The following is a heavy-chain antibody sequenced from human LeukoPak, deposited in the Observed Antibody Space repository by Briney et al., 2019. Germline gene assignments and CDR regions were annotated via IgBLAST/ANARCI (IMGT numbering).Heavy chain of an antibody. D-gene: IGHD6-19*01. CDR3: AKGSSSGWYDYFDY. CDR1: KFTFSHYG. V-gene: IGHV3-30*18. CDR2: ISSDGSIK. J-gene: IGHJ4*02. Sequence: GGSLRLSCTASKFTFSHYGMQWVRQAPGKGLEWVAVISSDGSIKVYADSVKGRFTISRDNAKNSLYLQMNSLRAEDTALYYCAKGSSSGWYDYFDYWGQGTLVTVSS.